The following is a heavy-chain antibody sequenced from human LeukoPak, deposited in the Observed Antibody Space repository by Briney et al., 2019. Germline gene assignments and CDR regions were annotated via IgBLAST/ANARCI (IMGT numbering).Heavy chain of an antibody. CDR2: ISYDGSNK. Sequence: PGGSLRLSCAASRFTFSTYGMHWVRQAPGKGLEWVAVISYDGSNKYYADSVKGRCTISRDNSKNTLYLQMNSLRAEDTAVYYCARTGGDYGAPPGDYWGQGTLVTVSS. CDR1: RFTFSTYG. CDR3: ARTGGDYGAPPGDY. D-gene: IGHD4-17*01. J-gene: IGHJ4*02. V-gene: IGHV3-30*19.